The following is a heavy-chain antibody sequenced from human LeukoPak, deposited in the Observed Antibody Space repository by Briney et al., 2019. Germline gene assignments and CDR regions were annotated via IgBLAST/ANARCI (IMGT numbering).Heavy chain of an antibody. D-gene: IGHD2-2*01. CDR2: IFTSGST. CDR3: ARSAYQLLDY. CDR1: GGSINNYY. Sequence: SETLSLTCAVSGGSINNYYWSWIRQPAGKGLEWIGRIFTSGSTNYNASLKSRVTMSVDTSKNQFSLKLRSMTAADTAVYSCARSAYQLLDYWGQGTLVTVSS. J-gene: IGHJ4*02. V-gene: IGHV4-4*07.